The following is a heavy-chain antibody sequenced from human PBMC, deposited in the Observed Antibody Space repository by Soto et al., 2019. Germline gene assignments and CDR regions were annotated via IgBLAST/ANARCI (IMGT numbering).Heavy chain of an antibody. J-gene: IGHJ4*02. Sequence: SETLSLTCSVSGGSISTFYWSWVRQSPGKGLQWIGYIYSTGTTNFNPSLKSQVTISVDTAKNQFSLRLSSVTAADTAVYYCARGSGFESFDYWGQGTLVTVSS. CDR3: ARGSGFESFDY. V-gene: IGHV4-59*01. D-gene: IGHD6-19*01. CDR1: GGSISTFY. CDR2: IYSTGTT.